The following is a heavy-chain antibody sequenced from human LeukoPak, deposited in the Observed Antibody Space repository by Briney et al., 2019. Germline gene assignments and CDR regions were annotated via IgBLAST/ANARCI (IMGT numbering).Heavy chain of an antibody. CDR2: IRGDGGST. Sequence: PGGSLRLSCAASGFTFDEYAMHWVRQAPGKGLEWVSLIRGDGGSTYYADSVKGRFTISRDNSKNYLYLQMNSLRTEDTALYYCAKADSGSYLTEYFQHWGQGTLVTVSS. CDR1: GFTFDEYA. J-gene: IGHJ1*01. D-gene: IGHD1-26*01. V-gene: IGHV3-43*02. CDR3: AKADSGSYLTEYFQH.